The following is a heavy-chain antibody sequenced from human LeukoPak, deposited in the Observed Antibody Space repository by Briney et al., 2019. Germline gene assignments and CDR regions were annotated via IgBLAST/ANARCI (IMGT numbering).Heavy chain of an antibody. CDR1: GFTVSDNY. D-gene: IGHD6-6*01. CDR3: TTDPRRYTTARGY. Sequence: AGGSLRLSCAASGFTVSDNYMGWVRQAPAKGLEWVGRIKSKTDGGTTDYAAPVKGRFTISRDDSKNTLYLQMNSLKTEDTAVYYCTTDPRRYTTARGYWGQGTLVTVSS. V-gene: IGHV3-15*01. J-gene: IGHJ4*02. CDR2: IKSKTDGGTT.